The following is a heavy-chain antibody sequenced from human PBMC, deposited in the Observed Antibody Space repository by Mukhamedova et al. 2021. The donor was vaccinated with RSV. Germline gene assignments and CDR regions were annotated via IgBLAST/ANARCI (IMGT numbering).Heavy chain of an antibody. Sequence: MGGIIPILGIANYAQKFQGRVTITADESTSTAYMELSSLRSEDTAVYYCARSGRSSSWYKDLSAFDIWGQGTMVTVSS. D-gene: IGHD6-13*01. V-gene: IGHV1-69*10. CDR2: IIPILGIA. J-gene: IGHJ3*02. CDR3: ARSGRSSSWYKDLSAFDI.